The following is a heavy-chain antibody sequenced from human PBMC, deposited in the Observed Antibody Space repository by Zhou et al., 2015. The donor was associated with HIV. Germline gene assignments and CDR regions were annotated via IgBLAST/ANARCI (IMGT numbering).Heavy chain of an antibody. CDR2: IIPIFGTA. J-gene: IGHJ6*02. CDR3: AREWGRGPSGSGSYPSVGSGYYYYGMDV. D-gene: IGHD3-10*01. V-gene: IGHV1-69*01. CDR1: GGTFSSYA. Sequence: QVQLVQSGAEVKKPGSSVKVSCKASGGTFSSYAISWVRQAPGQGLEWMGGIIPIFGTANYAQKFQGRVTITADESTSTAYMELSSLRSEDTAVYYCAREWGRGPSGSGSYPSVGSGYYYYGMDVVGPRDHGHRLL.